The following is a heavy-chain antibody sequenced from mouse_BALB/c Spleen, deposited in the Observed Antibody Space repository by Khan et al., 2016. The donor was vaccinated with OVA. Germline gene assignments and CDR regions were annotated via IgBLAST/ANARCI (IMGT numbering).Heavy chain of an antibody. CDR2: ISYSGNT. CDR3: ARVYGGDFDY. V-gene: IGHV3-2*02. D-gene: IGHD1-1*01. J-gene: IGHJ2*01. CDR1: GYSITTDYA. Sequence: EVQLVETGPGLVKPSQSLSLTCTVTGYSITTDYAWNWIRQFPGNKLEWMGYISYSGNTKYNPSLKSRISITPDTSKNQFFLQLKSVTAEDTARYYCARVYGGDFDYWGQGTTRTVSS.